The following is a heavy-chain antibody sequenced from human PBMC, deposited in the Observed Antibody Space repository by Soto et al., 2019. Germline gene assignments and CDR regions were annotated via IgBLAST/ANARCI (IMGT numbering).Heavy chain of an antibody. CDR2: MSHSGGT. V-gene: IGHV4-34*01. Sequence: QVQLQQWGAGLLKPSETLSLTCAVYGGFVSSGSYYWSWIRQPPGKGLEWIGEMSHSGGTHFNLSLKSRVTTSVDTSKNQFSLKMSAVTAAYTALYYCARVERGTATTVVDAFDIWGPGTMGTVSS. D-gene: IGHD1-1*01. CDR3: ARVERGTATTVVDAFDI. CDR1: GGFVSSGSYY. J-gene: IGHJ3*02.